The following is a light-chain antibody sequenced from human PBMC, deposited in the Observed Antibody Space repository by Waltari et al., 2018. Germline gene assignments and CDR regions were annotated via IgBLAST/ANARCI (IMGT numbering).Light chain of an antibody. V-gene: IGKV4-1*01. CDR1: QNLLTSSNNKNY. CDR3: QQYYDPPYS. Sequence: DIVVTQSPDSLPVSLGERATISCKSTQNLLTSSNNKNYLAWYQHKPGQPPQLLIYWASTRESGVPDRFSGSGSGTDFTLTISSLQAEDVAVYYCQQYYDPPYSFGQGTKLEIK. J-gene: IGKJ2*01. CDR2: WAS.